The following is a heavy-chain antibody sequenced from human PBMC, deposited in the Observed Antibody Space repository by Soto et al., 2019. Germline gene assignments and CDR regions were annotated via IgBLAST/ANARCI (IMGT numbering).Heavy chain of an antibody. Sequence: QVQLQESGPGLVKPSQTLSLTCTVSGGSISSGGYYWSWIRQHPGKGLEWIGYIYYSGSTYYNPYRKSRVTVSVDTSQNQFSLKLSSVTAADTAVYYCARAPALGWFDPWGQGTLVTVSS. V-gene: IGHV4-31*03. CDR2: IYYSGST. J-gene: IGHJ5*02. CDR1: GGSISSGGYY. CDR3: ARAPALGWFDP.